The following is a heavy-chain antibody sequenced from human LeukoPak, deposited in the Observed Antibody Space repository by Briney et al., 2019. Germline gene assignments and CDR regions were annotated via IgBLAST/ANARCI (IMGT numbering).Heavy chain of an antibody. V-gene: IGHV1-69*13. Sequence: GASVKVSCKASGYTFTSYDISWVRQAPGQGLEWMGGIIPIFGTANYAQKFQGRVTITADESTSTAYMELSSLRSEDTAVYYCARAMAYCSSTSCPPAWFDPWGQGTLVTVSS. CDR3: ARAMAYCSSTSCPPAWFDP. CDR2: IIPIFGTA. J-gene: IGHJ5*02. D-gene: IGHD2-2*01. CDR1: GYTFTSYD.